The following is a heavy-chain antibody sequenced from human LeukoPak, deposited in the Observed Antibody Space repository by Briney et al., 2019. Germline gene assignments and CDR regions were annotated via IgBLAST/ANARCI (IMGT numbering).Heavy chain of an antibody. Sequence: SVKVSCKASGGSFSDYPINWVRQAPGQGLEWLGGIIPKYSASNYTQAFQGRVTITADESTNTVYMEMSGLRPDDTAVYYCVRPDRIFGVPAAFDAWGQGTLVAVSS. D-gene: IGHD3-3*02. V-gene: IGHV1-69*13. J-gene: IGHJ3*01. CDR2: IIPKYSAS. CDR1: GGSFSDYP. CDR3: VRPDRIFGVPAAFDA.